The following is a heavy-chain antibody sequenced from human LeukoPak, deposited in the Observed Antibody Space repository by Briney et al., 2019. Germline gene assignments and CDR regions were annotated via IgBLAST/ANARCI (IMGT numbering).Heavy chain of an antibody. J-gene: IGHJ6*03. D-gene: IGHD3-3*01. V-gene: IGHV1-69*01. CDR3: ARCIDFWSGYSRDYYYYMDV. CDR2: IIPIFGTA. Sequence: GSSVKVSCKASGGTFSSYAISWVRQAPGQGLEWMGGIIPIFGTANYAQKFQGRVTITADESTSTAYMELSSLRSEDTAVYYCARCIDFWSGYSRDYYYYMDVWGKGTTVTVSS. CDR1: GGTFSSYA.